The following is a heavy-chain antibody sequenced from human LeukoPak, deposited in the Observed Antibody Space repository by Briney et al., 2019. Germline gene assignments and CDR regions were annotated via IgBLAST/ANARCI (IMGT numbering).Heavy chain of an antibody. Sequence: PSQTLSLTCTVSGGSISTDGYYWSWIRQHPGKGLEWIGYIYSTGSTHDNPSLKSRVTMSVDTAKNQFSLNLSSLTAADTAVYSCTRVTYDWNSHYIYGLDILGPGITVAASS. D-gene: IGHD1-7*01. V-gene: IGHV4-31*03. J-gene: IGHJ6*02. CDR2: IYSTGST. CDR3: TRVTYDWNSHYIYGLDI. CDR1: GGSISTDGYY.